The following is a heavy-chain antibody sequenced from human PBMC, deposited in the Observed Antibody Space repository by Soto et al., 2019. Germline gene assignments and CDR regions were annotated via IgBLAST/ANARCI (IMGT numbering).Heavy chain of an antibody. CDR2: IQRDGSEI. CDR3: AREGSSGLFDF. CDR1: GFTFSNYW. J-gene: IGHJ4*02. Sequence: GGSLRLSCAASGFTFSNYWMNWVRQAPGKGLEWVANIQRDGSEIHYADSMQGRFTISRDNAKNSLYLQLTNLGADDTAVYYCAREGSSGLFDFWGQGVLVTVSS. D-gene: IGHD6-25*01. V-gene: IGHV3-7*03.